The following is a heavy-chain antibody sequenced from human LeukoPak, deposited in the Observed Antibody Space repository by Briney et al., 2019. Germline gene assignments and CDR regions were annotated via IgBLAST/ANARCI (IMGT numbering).Heavy chain of an antibody. CDR2: INPSGGST. CDR3: ARDLGYDFWSGYHRPYYFDY. Sequence: ASVKVSCKASGYTFTSYYMHWVRQAPGQGLEWMGIINPSGGSTSYAQKLRGRVTMTTDTSTSTAYMELRSLRSDDTAVYYCARDLGYDFWSGYHRPYYFDYWGQGTLVTVSS. D-gene: IGHD3-3*01. J-gene: IGHJ4*02. V-gene: IGHV1-46*01. CDR1: GYTFTSYY.